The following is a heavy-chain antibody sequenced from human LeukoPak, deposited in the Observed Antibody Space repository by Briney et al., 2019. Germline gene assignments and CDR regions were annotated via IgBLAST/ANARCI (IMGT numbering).Heavy chain of an antibody. Sequence: ASVKVSCKASGYTFTNYYMHWVRQDPGQGLQWMGIINPGGGSTSYALNFQDRVTMTRDMSTSTAYMELSSLTSDDTAVYYCARGGGMPENAVLLATILYYFYYMDVWGEGTTVTVSS. CDR2: INPGGGST. CDR1: GYTFTNYY. D-gene: IGHD5-12*01. CDR3: ARGGGMPENAVLLATILYYFYYMDV. J-gene: IGHJ6*03. V-gene: IGHV1-46*01.